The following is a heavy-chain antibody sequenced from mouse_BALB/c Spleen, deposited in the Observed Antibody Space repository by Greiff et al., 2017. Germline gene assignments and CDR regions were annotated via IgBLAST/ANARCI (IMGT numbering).Heavy chain of an antibody. CDR2: ISYDGSN. J-gene: IGHJ4*01. CDR3: ARRDYRYDGYAMDY. Sequence: ESGPGLVKPSQSLSLTCSVTGYSITSGYYWNWIRQFPGNKLEWMGYISYDGSNNYYPSLKNRISITRDTSKNQFFLKLNSVTTEDTATYYCARRDYRYDGYAMDYWGQGTSVTVSS. D-gene: IGHD2-14*01. V-gene: IGHV3-6*02. CDR1: GYSITSGYY.